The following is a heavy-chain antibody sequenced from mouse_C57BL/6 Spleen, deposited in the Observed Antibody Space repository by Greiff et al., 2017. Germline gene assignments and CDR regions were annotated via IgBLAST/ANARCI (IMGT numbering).Heavy chain of an antibody. CDR2: INPSNGGT. CDR3: AGGGMLREYAMDY. D-gene: IGHD1-1*01. CDR1: GYTFTSYW. J-gene: IGHJ4*01. V-gene: IGHV1-53*01. Sequence: QVQLQQPGTELVKPGASVKLSCKASGYTFTSYWMHWVKQRPGQGLEWIGNINPSNGGTNYNEKFKSKATLAVDKYYSTAYMRLSSLTSEDSEVCDSAGGGMLREYAMDYWGQGTSVTVSS.